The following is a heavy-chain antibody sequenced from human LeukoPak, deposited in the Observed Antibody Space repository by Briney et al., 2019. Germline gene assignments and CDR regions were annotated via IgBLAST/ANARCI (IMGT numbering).Heavy chain of an antibody. CDR2: IHPGDSDT. D-gene: IGHD4-11*01. V-gene: IGHV5-51*01. Sequence: GESLKISCKGSGYSFTSYWIGWVRQMPGKGLEWMGIIHPGDSDTRYSPSFQGQVTISADKSISTAYLQWSSLKASDTAMYYCARGTTVTSTPYYYYGMDVWGQGTTVTVSS. CDR3: ARGTTVTSTPYYYYGMDV. CDR1: GYSFTSYW. J-gene: IGHJ6*02.